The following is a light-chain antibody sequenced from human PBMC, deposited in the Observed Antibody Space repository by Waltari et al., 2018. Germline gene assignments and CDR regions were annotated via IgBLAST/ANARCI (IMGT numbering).Light chain of an antibody. CDR2: DTS. V-gene: IGKV3-11*01. CDR1: QSVTNY. Sequence: DIVFTQSPAILSSSPGERASLSCRASQSVTNYLAWYQQKPGQDPRLLIYDTSNRATGIPARFSGSGFGTYFTLTISSLEPEDFAVYYCQQRRDWPLTFGGGTKVEIK. J-gene: IGKJ4*01. CDR3: QQRRDWPLT.